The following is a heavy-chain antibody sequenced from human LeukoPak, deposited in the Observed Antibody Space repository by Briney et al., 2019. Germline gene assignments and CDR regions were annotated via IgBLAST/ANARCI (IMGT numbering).Heavy chain of an antibody. D-gene: IGHD2-2*01. CDR2: IYYSGST. Sequence: SETLSLTCTVSGGSISSYYWSWIRQPPGKGLEWIGYIYYSGSTYYNPSLKSRVTISVDTSKNQFSLKLSSVTAADTAVYYCANLGHIVVVPAAMKYYYYGMDVWGQGTTVTVSS. CDR3: ANLGHIVVVPAAMKYYYYGMDV. V-gene: IGHV4-59*04. CDR1: GGSISSYY. J-gene: IGHJ6*02.